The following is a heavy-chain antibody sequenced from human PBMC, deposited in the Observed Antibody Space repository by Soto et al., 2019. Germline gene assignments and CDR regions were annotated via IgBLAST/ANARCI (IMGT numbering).Heavy chain of an antibody. CDR3: ARDRGSGRY. CDR1: GLTFSNYW. Sequence: EVQLVESGGDLVQPGGSLRLSCVTSGLTFSNYWLSWVRQAPGKGLEWVANINQAGNKTYYVDSVKGLFTISRDNAKNSLYLQMNSLKAEDTAVYYCARDRGSGRYWGQGTLVTVSS. D-gene: IGHD3-10*01. J-gene: IGHJ4*02. CDR2: INQAGNKT. V-gene: IGHV3-7*05.